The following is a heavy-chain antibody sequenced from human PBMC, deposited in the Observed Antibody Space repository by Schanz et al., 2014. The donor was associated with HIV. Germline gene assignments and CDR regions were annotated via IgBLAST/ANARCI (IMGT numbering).Heavy chain of an antibody. Sequence: QVQLVQSGAEVKKPGASVKVSCNASGYTFTDYYMHWVRQAPGQGLEWMGWINPNSGGTNPAQNFQGRVTMTRDTSISTAYMELSRLRSDDTAVYYCARGRSGYCSGGSCPYGRYYFDYWGQGTLVTVSS. CDR1: GYTFTDYY. V-gene: IGHV1-2*02. D-gene: IGHD2-15*01. CDR3: ARGRSGYCSGGSCPYGRYYFDY. J-gene: IGHJ4*02. CDR2: INPNSGGT.